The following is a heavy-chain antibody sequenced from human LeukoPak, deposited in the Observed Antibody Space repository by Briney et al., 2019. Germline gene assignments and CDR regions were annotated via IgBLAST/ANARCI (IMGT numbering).Heavy chain of an antibody. V-gene: IGHV5-51*01. D-gene: IGHD3-3*01. J-gene: IGHJ4*02. Sequence: GASLQISCKGSGSTFSSYWIGWGRQLPGKGVEWMGIIYPGHSDTRYSPSLQGQVTISVDTSIGTAYLQWSSLKASDTAIYYCARQNDFRLDYWGQGTLVTVSS. CDR1: GSTFSSYW. CDR3: ARQNDFRLDY. CDR2: IYPGHSDT.